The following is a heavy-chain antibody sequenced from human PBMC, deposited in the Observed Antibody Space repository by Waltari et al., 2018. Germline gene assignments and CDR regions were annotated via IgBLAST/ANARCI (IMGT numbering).Heavy chain of an antibody. CDR2: ISASGSTT. Sequence: DVQLLESGGDSVQSGGSLRLSCVASGFTFENYAINWVRQAPGKGLQLVSAISASGSTTYYADSVKGRFTISRDTSKSTLFLQMNNLRVEDTALYYCAKDLDGKFYYGYYNMDVWGQGTTVTVSS. V-gene: IGHV3-23*01. CDR1: GFTFENYA. J-gene: IGHJ6*02. CDR3: AKDLDGKFYYGYYNMDV. D-gene: IGHD3-22*01.